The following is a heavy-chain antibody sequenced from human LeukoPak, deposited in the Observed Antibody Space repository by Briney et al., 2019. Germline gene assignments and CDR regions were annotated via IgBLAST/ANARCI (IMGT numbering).Heavy chain of an antibody. J-gene: IGHJ6*03. CDR3: ARGAPSHMDV. Sequence: SETLSLTCAVYGGSFSGYYWSWIRQPPGKGLEWIGEINHSGSTNYNPSLESRVTISVDTSKNQFSLKLSSVTAADTAVYYCARGAPSHMDVWGKGTTVTVSS. CDR2: INHSGST. CDR1: GGSFSGYY. V-gene: IGHV4-34*01.